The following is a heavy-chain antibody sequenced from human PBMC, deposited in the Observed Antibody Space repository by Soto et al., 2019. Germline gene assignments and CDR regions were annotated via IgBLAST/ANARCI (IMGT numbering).Heavy chain of an antibody. D-gene: IGHD4-4*01. CDR3: ARDLSSGHSNYGKYYFDY. J-gene: IGHJ4*02. V-gene: IGHV6-1*01. Sequence: SQTLSLTCAISGDSVSSNSAAWNWIRQSPSRGLEWLGRTYYRSKWYNDYAVSVKSRIAINPDTSKNQFSLQLNSVTPEDTAVYYCARDLSSGHSNYGKYYFDYWGQGTLVTVPS. CDR2: TYYRSKWYN. CDR1: GDSVSSNSAA.